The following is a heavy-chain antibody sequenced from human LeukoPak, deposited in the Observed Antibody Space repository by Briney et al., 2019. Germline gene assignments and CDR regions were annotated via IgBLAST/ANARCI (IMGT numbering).Heavy chain of an antibody. Sequence: SETLSLTCTVSGGSISSYFWSWIRQAPGKGLEWIGCFYNSGSTNYNPSLKSRVIISLDTSKNQFSLKLSSVTAADTAVYYCARLHRDYVFWSGPPDAFDIWGQGTMVTVSS. J-gene: IGHJ3*02. CDR3: ARLHRDYVFWSGPPDAFDI. V-gene: IGHV4-59*08. CDR2: FYNSGST. CDR1: GGSISSYF. D-gene: IGHD3-3*01.